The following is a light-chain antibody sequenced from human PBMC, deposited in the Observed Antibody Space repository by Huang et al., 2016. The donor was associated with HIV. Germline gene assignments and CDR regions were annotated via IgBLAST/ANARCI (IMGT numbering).Light chain of an antibody. V-gene: IGKV3-20*01. CDR3: QQYGNSPPVT. J-gene: IGKJ3*01. Sequence: EIVLTQSPGTLYLSPGQKATLSCRASQTISSSYLAWHQQKPGQAPRRLIYGASSRAAGIPDRVSGSGSGTDVTLSISRLEPEDFAVYYCQQYGNSPPVTFGPGTKVDI. CDR1: QTISSSY. CDR2: GAS.